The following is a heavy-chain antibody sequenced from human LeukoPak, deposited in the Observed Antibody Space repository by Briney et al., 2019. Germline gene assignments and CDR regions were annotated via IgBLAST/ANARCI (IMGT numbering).Heavy chain of an antibody. D-gene: IGHD5-18*01. CDR1: GGSISSYY. Sequence: SETLSLTCTVSGGSISSYYWSWIRQPPGKGLEWIGHIYYSGSTNYNPSLKSRVTISVDTSKNQFSLKLSSVTAADTAVYYCARLGGYSYGLRRWGQGTLVTVSS. V-gene: IGHV4-59*01. CDR2: IYYSGST. J-gene: IGHJ4*02. CDR3: ARLGGYSYGLRR.